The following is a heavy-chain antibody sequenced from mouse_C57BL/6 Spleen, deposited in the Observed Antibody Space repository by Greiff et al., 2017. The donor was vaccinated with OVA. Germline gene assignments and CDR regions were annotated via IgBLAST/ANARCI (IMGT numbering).Heavy chain of an antibody. D-gene: IGHD3-2*02. CDR3: ARGAGQLRLAWFAY. Sequence: QVQLQQPGAELVKPGASVKMSCKASGYTFTSYWITWVKQRPGQGLEWIGDIYPGSGSTNYNEKFKSKATLTVDTSSSTAYMQLSSLTSEDSAVYYCARGAGQLRLAWFAYWGQGTLVTVSA. CDR1: GYTFTSYW. J-gene: IGHJ3*01. CDR2: IYPGSGST. V-gene: IGHV1-55*01.